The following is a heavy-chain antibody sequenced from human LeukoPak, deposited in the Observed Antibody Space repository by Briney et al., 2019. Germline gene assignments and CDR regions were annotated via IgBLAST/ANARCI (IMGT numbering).Heavy chain of an antibody. CDR1: GFTFSSHG. V-gene: IGHV3-23*01. CDR2: ISPSGGIT. J-gene: IGHJ4*02. D-gene: IGHD3-22*01. Sequence: GGSLRLSCAASGFTFSSHGMNWVRQAPGKGLEWVSGISPSGGITYYTDSVKGRFTISRDNSKNTQSLQMNSLKTEDTAVYYCTRDAESRYYDSSGYPYWGQGTLVTVSS. CDR3: TRDAESRYYDSSGYPY.